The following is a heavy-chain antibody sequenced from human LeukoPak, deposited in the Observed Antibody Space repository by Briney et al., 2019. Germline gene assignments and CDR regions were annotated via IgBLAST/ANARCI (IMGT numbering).Heavy chain of an antibody. V-gene: IGHV1-69*04. J-gene: IGHJ6*02. D-gene: IGHD5-18*01. CDR2: IIVISGIA. Sequence: SVKVSCKASGGTFSSYAISWVRQAPGQGLEWMGRIIVISGIANYTQKFQGRVTITADKSTSTAYMELSSLRSEDTAVYYCARRERGYSYGLIVYYGMDVWGQGTTVTVSS. CDR3: ARRERGYSYGLIVYYGMDV. CDR1: GGTFSSYA.